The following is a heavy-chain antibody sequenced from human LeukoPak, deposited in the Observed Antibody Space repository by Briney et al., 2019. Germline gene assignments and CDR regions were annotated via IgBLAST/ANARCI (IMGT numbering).Heavy chain of an antibody. J-gene: IGHJ4*02. D-gene: IGHD6-19*01. CDR2: ISGSGGST. V-gene: IGHV3-23*01. CDR3: ARQSSGWASGDY. Sequence: GGSLRLSCAASGLTFSSYAMSWVRQAPGKGLEWVSVISGSGGSTYYADSVKGRFTISRDNSKNTLYLQMNSLRAEDTAVYYCARQSSGWASGDYWGQGTLVTVSS. CDR1: GLTFSSYA.